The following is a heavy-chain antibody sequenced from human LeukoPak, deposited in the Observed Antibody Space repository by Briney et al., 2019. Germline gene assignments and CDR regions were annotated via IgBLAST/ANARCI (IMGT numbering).Heavy chain of an antibody. CDR3: ARDGVPAAADY. Sequence: QPGGSLRLSCVVSGFTFSRHWMRCVRQAPGKGLVWVSHINGDGSSTNYADSVRGRFTISRDSAKNALYLQMNSLRAEDTAVYYCARDGVPAAADYWGQGTVVTVSS. CDR1: GFTFSRHW. V-gene: IGHV3-74*01. CDR2: INGDGSST. D-gene: IGHD2-2*01. J-gene: IGHJ4*02.